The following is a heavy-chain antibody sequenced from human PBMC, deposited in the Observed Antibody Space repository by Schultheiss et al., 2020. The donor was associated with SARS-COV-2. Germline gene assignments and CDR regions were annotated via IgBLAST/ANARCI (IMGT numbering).Heavy chain of an antibody. V-gene: IGHV1-2*02. CDR3: ARDIVVQFDP. Sequence: ASVKVSCTTSGYIFTGYYLHWMRQAPGQGLEWMGWISPNNVNTNYAQKFQGRITMTSDTSISTAYMALSRLRFDDTAVYYCARDIVVQFDPWGQGTLVTVSS. CDR1: GYIFTGYY. CDR2: ISPNNVNT. D-gene: IGHD2-2*01. J-gene: IGHJ5*02.